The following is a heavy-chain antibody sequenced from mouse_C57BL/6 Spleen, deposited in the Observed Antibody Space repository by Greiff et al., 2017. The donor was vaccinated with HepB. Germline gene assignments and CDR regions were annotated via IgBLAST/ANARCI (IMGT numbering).Heavy chain of an antibody. CDR3: GYCGPDY. CDR2: YPGSGNTY. Sequence: VQLQQSGPELVKPGASVKMSCKASGYTFTDYYMHWVKQKPGKGLEWIGEIYPGSGNTYYNEKFKGKATLTADTSSSTAYMQLSSLTSEDSAVYFCAGYCGPDYWGQGTTLTVSS. J-gene: IGHJ2*01. CDR1: YTFTDYYM. V-gene: IGHV1-83*01.